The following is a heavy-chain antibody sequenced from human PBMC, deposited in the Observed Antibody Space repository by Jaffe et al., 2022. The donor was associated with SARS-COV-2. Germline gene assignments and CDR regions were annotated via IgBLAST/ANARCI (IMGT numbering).Heavy chain of an antibody. CDR1: GFTFSNAW. J-gene: IGHJ6*02. V-gene: IGHV3-15*01. CDR2: IKSKTDGGTT. D-gene: IGHD6-13*01. Sequence: EVQLVESGGGLVKPGGSLRLSCAASGFTFSNAWMSWVRQAPGKGLEWVGRIKSKTDGGTTDYAAPVKGRFTISRDDSKNTLYLQMNSLKTEDTAVYYCTTAPGGIAAAGLIWGMDVWGQGTTVTVSS. CDR3: TTAPGGIAAAGLIWGMDV.